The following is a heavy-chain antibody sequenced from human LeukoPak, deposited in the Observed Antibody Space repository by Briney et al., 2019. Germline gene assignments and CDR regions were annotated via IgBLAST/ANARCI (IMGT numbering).Heavy chain of an antibody. Sequence: ASVKVSCKASGYTFSAYYMYWVREAPGQGLEWMGWINPYTGDTKCAQNFQGRVTMTRDTSISTVYMEVSRLRSDDTAVYYCARTCSGDCYILDSWGQGTLVTVSS. CDR1: GYTFSAYY. CDR2: INPYTGDT. CDR3: ARTCSGDCYILDS. J-gene: IGHJ4*02. D-gene: IGHD2-21*02. V-gene: IGHV1-2*02.